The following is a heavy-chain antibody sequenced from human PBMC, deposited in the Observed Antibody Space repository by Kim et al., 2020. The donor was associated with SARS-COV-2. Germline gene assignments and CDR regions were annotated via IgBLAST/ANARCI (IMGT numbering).Heavy chain of an antibody. CDR2: IYWDDDQ. D-gene: IGHD4-17*01. J-gene: IGHJ4*02. V-gene: IGHV2-5*02. CDR3: AHSSRAEHGRGTTVSIFDS. CDR1: GFSLSTSGVG. Sequence: SGPTLVNPTQTLTLTCTFSGFSLSTSGVGVGWIRQPPGKALEWLALIYWDDDQRYSPSLKSRLTITKDTSKNQVVLTMTNMDPVDTATYYCAHSSRAEHGRGTTVSIFDSWGQGTLVTVSS.